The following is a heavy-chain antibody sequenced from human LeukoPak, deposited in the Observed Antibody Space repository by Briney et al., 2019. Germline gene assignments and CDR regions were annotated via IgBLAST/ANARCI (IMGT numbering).Heavy chain of an antibody. Sequence: SETLSLTCTVSGGSISSSSYYWGWIRQPPGKGLEWIGSIYYSGSTYYNPSLKSRVTISVDTSKNQFSLKLSSVTAADTAVYYCARAIRPDVHPGYSSSWYLGLLRGAINGVDYWGQGTLVTVSS. D-gene: IGHD6-13*01. CDR2: IYYSGST. V-gene: IGHV4-39*01. CDR1: GGSISSSSYY. CDR3: ARAIRPDVHPGYSSSWYLGLLRGAINGVDY. J-gene: IGHJ4*02.